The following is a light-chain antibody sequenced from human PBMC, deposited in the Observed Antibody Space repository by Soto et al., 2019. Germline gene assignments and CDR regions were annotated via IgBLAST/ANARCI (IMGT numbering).Light chain of an antibody. Sequence: QSVLTQPASVSGSPGQSITISYTGTSSDVGGYKSASWYQQHPGKAPKLLIYNVSNRPSGISDRFSGSWSGDTASLTISGLQAEDEADYYCSSYTSTSTYVFGTGTKVTVL. CDR3: SSYTSTSTYV. J-gene: IGLJ1*01. CDR2: NVS. V-gene: IGLV2-14*03. CDR1: SSDVGGYKS.